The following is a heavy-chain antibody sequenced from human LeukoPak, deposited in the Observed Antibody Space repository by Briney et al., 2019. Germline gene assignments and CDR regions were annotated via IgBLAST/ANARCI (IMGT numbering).Heavy chain of an antibody. CDR2: IYYSGST. CDR1: GGSISSYY. J-gene: IGHJ5*02. D-gene: IGHD2-15*01. CDR3: ARRKGALGYCSGGTCRGGYWFDP. Sequence: SETLSLTCTVSGGSISSYYWSWIRQPPGKGLEWIGYIYYSGSTNYNPSLKSRVTISVDTSKNQFSLKLSSVTAADTAVYYCARRKGALGYCSGGTCRGGYWFDPWGQGTLVTVSS. V-gene: IGHV4-59*12.